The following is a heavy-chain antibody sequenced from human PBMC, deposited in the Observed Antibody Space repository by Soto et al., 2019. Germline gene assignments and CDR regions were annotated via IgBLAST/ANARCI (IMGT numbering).Heavy chain of an antibody. Sequence: GGSLRLSCTASGFTFGYYAMSWVRQAPGKGLERVGFIRSKAYGGTTEYAASVKGRFTISRDDSKSIAYLQMNSLKTEDTAVYYCTRDLDLPDHRSLXQPPPGLYYYYYYGMDVWGQGTTVTVSS. CDR3: TRDLDLPDHRSLXQPPPGLYYYYYYGMDV. CDR1: GFTFGYYA. CDR2: IRSKAYGGTT. D-gene: IGHD2-2*01. V-gene: IGHV3-49*04. J-gene: IGHJ6*02.